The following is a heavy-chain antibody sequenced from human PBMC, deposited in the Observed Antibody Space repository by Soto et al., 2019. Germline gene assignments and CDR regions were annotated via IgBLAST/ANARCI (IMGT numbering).Heavy chain of an antibody. Sequence: EVQLVESGGGLVKPGGSLRLSCAASGFTFSSYSMNWVRQAPGKGLEWVSSISSSSSYLYYADSVKGRFTISRDNAKNSQYLQMNSLRAEDTAVYYCARRRGFADYWGQGTLVTVSS. CDR1: GFTFSSYS. V-gene: IGHV3-21*01. CDR2: ISSSSSYL. D-gene: IGHD5-12*01. CDR3: ARRRGFADY. J-gene: IGHJ4*02.